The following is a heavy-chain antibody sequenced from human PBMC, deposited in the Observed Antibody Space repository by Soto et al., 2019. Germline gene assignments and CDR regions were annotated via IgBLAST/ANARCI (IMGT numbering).Heavy chain of an antibody. D-gene: IGHD3-10*01. CDR1: GFTFSSYG. Sequence: GGSLRLSCAASGFTFSSYGMHWVRQAPGKGLEWVAVISYDGSNKYYADSVKGRFTISRDNSKNTLYLQMNSLRAEDTAVYYCAKNYYGSGSPPPYFDYWGQGTLVTVSS. J-gene: IGHJ4*02. CDR2: ISYDGSNK. CDR3: AKNYYGSGSPPPYFDY. V-gene: IGHV3-30*18.